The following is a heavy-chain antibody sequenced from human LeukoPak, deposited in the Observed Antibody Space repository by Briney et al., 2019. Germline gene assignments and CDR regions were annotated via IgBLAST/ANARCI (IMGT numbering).Heavy chain of an antibody. D-gene: IGHD3-22*01. J-gene: IGHJ4*02. CDR3: ARGGMIVGNMDY. CDR1: GGSISSYY. Sequence: SETLSLTCTVSGGSISSYYWSWIRQPPGKGLEWIGYIYYSGSTSYNPSLKSRVTISVDTSKNQFSLKLSSVTAADTAVYYCARGGMIVGNMDYWGQGTLVTVSS. V-gene: IGHV4-59*08. CDR2: IYYSGST.